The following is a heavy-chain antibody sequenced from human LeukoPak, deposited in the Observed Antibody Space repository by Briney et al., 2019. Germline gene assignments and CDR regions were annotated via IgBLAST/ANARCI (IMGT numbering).Heavy chain of an antibody. J-gene: IGHJ4*02. Sequence: PGGSLRLSCAASGFTFSSYAMSWVRQAQGKGLEWVSAISGSGGSTYYADSVKGRFTIYRENSKNTLYLQMNRLRAEDTAVYYCAKVHYDSSGYYLYYFDYWGQGTLVTVSS. CDR2: ISGSGGST. CDR1: GFTFSSYA. V-gene: IGHV3-23*01. CDR3: AKVHYDSSGYYLYYFDY. D-gene: IGHD3-22*01.